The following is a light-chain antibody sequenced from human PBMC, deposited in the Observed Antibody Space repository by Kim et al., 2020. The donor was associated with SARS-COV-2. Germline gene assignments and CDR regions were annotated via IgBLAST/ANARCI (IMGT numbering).Light chain of an antibody. V-gene: IGLV3-25*03. Sequence: SYELTQPPSVSVSPGQTARITCSGDALPKQYAYWYQQKQGQAPVLVIYKDSERPSGIPERFSGSSSGTTVTLTISGVQAEDEADYYCQSADSSGTYVVFG. J-gene: IGLJ2*01. CDR1: ALPKQY. CDR2: KDS. CDR3: QSADSSGTYVV.